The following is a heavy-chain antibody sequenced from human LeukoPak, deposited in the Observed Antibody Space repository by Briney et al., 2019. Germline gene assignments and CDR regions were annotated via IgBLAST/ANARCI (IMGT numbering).Heavy chain of an antibody. J-gene: IGHJ6*02. CDR1: GVSISSGDYY. CDR3: ARTRDANAYYYYYGMDV. V-gene: IGHV4-30-4*01. D-gene: IGHD2-2*01. CDR2: IYYSGST. Sequence: SQTLSLTCTVSGVSISSGDYYWSWIRQPPGKGREWMGYIYYSGSTYYNPSLKSRVTISVDTSKNRFSLKLSSVTAADTAVYYCARTRDANAYYYYYGMDVWGQGTTVTVSS.